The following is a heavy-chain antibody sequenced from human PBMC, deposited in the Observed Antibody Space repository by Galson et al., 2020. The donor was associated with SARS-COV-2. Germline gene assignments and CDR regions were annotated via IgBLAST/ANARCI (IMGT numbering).Heavy chain of an antibody. CDR3: ARGRLRYFDLLLLTRDYYYGMDV. Sequence: TGGSLRLSCAASGFTFSSYGMHWVRQAPGKGLEWVAVIWYDGSNKYYADSVKGRFTISRDNSKNTLYLQMNSLRAEDTAVYYCARGRLRYFDLLLLTRDYYYGMDVWGQGTTVTVSS. J-gene: IGHJ6*02. CDR1: GFTFSSYG. V-gene: IGHV3-33*01. D-gene: IGHD3-9*01. CDR2: IWYDGSNK.